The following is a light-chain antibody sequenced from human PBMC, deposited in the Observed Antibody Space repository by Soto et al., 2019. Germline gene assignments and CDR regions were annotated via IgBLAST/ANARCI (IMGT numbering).Light chain of an antibody. Sequence: EIVLTQSPGTLSLSPGERATLSCRASQSVSSNYLAWYQQKAGQAPRLLIYGAISRATGIPDRFSGSGSGTDFTLTISRLEPEDFAVYYCQQYGSSPQTFGQGTK. CDR1: QSVSSNY. CDR2: GAI. J-gene: IGKJ1*01. V-gene: IGKV3-20*01. CDR3: QQYGSSPQT.